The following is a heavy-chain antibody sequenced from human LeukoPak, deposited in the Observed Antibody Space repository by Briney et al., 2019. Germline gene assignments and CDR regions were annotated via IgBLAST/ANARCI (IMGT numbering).Heavy chain of an antibody. CDR3: ARPGYSGYDAFDY. D-gene: IGHD5-12*01. CDR1: GGSFSGYY. CDR2: INHSGST. Sequence: SETLSLTCAVYGGSFSGYYWSWIRQPPGKGLEWIGEINHSGSTNYNPPLKSRVTISVDTSKNQFSLKLSSVTAADTAVYYCARPGYSGYDAFDYWGQGTLVTVSS. V-gene: IGHV4-34*01. J-gene: IGHJ4*02.